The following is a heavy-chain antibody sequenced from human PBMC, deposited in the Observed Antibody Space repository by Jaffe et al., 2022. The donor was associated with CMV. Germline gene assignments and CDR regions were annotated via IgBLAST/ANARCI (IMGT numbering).Heavy chain of an antibody. V-gene: IGHV1-3*01. D-gene: IGHD3-22*01. Sequence: QVQLVQSGAEVKKPGASVKVSCKASGYTFTSYAMHWVRQAPGQRLEWMGWINAGNGNTKYSQKFQGRVTITRDTSASTAYMELSSLRSEDTAVYYCARAPPRVIVVVMGFDYWGQGTLVTVSS. CDR2: INAGNGNT. J-gene: IGHJ4*02. CDR1: GYTFTSYA. CDR3: ARAPPRVIVVVMGFDY.